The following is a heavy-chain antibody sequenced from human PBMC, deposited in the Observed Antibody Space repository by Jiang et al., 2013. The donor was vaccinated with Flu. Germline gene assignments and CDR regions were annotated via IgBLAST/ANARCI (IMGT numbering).Heavy chain of an antibody. V-gene: IGHV4-59*01. CDR3: ARDGYNGPFDY. Sequence: SLTCTVSGGSISSYYWSWIRQPPGKGLEWIGYIYYSGSTNYNPSLKSRVTISVDTSKNQFSLKLSSVTAADTAVYYCARDGYNGPFDYWGQGTLVTVSS. CDR1: GGSISSYY. J-gene: IGHJ4*02. D-gene: IGHD5-24*01. CDR2: IYYSGST.